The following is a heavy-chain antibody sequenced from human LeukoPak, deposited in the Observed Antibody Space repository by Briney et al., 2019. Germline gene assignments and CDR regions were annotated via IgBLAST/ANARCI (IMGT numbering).Heavy chain of an antibody. CDR2: ISYDGSNK. CDR1: GFTFSNYA. J-gene: IGHJ4*02. Sequence: PGGSLRLSCAVSGFTFSNYAMHWVRQAPAKGLEWVAVISYDGSNKYYADSLKDRFTISRDNSKNTLYLQMNSLRAEDTAVYFCARDPLLSHQRGYFDSWGQGTLVTVSS. CDR3: ARDPLLSHQRGYFDS. D-gene: IGHD2-21*01. V-gene: IGHV3-30-3*01.